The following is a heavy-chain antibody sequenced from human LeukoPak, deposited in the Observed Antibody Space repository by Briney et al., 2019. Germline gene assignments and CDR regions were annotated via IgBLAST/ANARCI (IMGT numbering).Heavy chain of an antibody. CDR1: GFTFSNYA. Sequence: GGSLRLSCAASGFTFSNYAMSWVRQAPGKGLEWVSTIGGSGGSTYYADSVKGRFTISRDKVKNTLYLQMNSLRAEDTAVYYCAKDLDGGTAYFDYWGQGTLVTVSS. D-gene: IGHD1-1*01. CDR3: AKDLDGGTAYFDY. CDR2: IGGSGGST. J-gene: IGHJ4*02. V-gene: IGHV3-23*01.